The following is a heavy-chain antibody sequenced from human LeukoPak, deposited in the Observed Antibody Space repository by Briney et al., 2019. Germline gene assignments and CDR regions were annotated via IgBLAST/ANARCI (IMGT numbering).Heavy chain of an antibody. V-gene: IGHV3-30*03. CDR2: ISYDGSNK. D-gene: IGHD5-18*01. J-gene: IGHJ4*02. CDR3: ARVYTYGSPTSYLDY. Sequence: HPGGSLRLSCAASGFTFSSYGMHWVRQAPGKGLEWVAVISYDGSNKYYADSVKGRFTSSRDNSKNTLYLQMNSLRAEDTAVYYCARVYTYGSPTSYLDYRGQGTVVTVSS. CDR1: GFTFSSYG.